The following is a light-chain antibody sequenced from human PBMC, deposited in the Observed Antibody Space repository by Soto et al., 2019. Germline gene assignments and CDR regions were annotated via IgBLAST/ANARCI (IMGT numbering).Light chain of an antibody. CDR1: QSISSY. Sequence: DIQMTQSPSSLSASVGDRVTITFLASQSISSYLNWYQQKPGKAPKLLIYKASTLKSGVPSGFSGSGSGTEFTLTISSLQPDDFATYYCQHYNSYPEAFGQGTKVDIK. J-gene: IGKJ1*01. CDR2: KAS. V-gene: IGKV1-5*03. CDR3: QHYNSYPEA.